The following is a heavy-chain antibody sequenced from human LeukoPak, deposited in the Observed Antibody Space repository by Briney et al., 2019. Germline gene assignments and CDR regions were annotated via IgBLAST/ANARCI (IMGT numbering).Heavy chain of an antibody. J-gene: IGHJ6*03. CDR1: GGSISGSSYY. V-gene: IGHV4-39*07. D-gene: IGHD6-13*01. Sequence: SETLSVTCIVSGGSISGSSYYCGWIRQPPGKGLGWIGEVNHSGSTNYNPSLKSRVTISVDTSRNQFSLKLSSVTAADTAVYYCAREGGSSWYSRDFYYIDVWGKGTTVTVSS. CDR3: AREGGSSWYSRDFYYIDV. CDR2: VNHSGST.